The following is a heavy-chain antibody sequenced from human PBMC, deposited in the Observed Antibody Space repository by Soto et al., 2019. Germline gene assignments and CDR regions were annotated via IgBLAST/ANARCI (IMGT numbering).Heavy chain of an antibody. CDR1: GFSLDDYA. V-gene: IGHV3-9*01. CDR3: EKGPTDRLILTGHFDL. J-gene: IGHJ2*01. Sequence: EVQLVESGGGLVQPGRSLRLSCAASGFSLDDYAMHWVRQAPGKGLEWVSGISWNSGSIDYADSVKGRFTISRDNAKNFLYLQMNSLRAEDTALYYCEKGPTDRLILTGHFDLWGRGTLVTVSS. CDR2: ISWNSGSI. D-gene: IGHD3-9*01.